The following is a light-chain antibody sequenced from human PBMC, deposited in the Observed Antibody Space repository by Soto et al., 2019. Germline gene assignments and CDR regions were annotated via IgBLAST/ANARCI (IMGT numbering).Light chain of an antibody. CDR1: QDISNY. CDR3: QQYDNLPYT. V-gene: IGKV1-33*01. Sequence: DIHMTQSPSSLAASVGDRVTITCQASQDISNYLNWYQQKPGKAPKLLIYDASNLETGVPSRFSGSGSGTDFTFTISSLQPEDIATDYCQQYDNLPYTFGQGTKLEIK. CDR2: DAS. J-gene: IGKJ2*01.